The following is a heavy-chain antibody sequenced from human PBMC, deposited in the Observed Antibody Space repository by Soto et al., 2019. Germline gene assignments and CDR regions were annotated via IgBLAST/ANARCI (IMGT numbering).Heavy chain of an antibody. CDR3: ARSQGSSPSLGFYYYYYYGMDV. V-gene: IGHV1-69*01. Sequence: QVQLVQSGAEVKKPGSSVKVSCKASGGTFSSYAISWVRQAPGQGLEWMGGIIPISGTANYAQTFQCRFTITADESTSTAYMELSSLRHEVTAVYYCARSQGSSPSLGFYYYYYYGMDVWGHETTVTVSS. J-gene: IGHJ6*02. CDR2: IIPISGTA. CDR1: GGTFSSYA. D-gene: IGHD2-2*01.